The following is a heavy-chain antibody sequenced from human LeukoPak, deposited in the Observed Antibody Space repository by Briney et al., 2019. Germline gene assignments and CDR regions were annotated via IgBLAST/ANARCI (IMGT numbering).Heavy chain of an antibody. CDR2: IYPNNGAT. D-gene: IGHD3-10*01. CDR3: ARDGPAQMVDFDY. J-gene: IGHJ4*02. CDR1: GYTFSGTGWY. Sequence: ASVKVSCRASGYTFSGTGWYLYWLRQAPGQGLECMGWIYPNNGATAYAQKFQGRVAMTRDTSITTAYMELSRLRPDDTAVYYCARDGPAQMVDFDYWGQGTLVTVSS. V-gene: IGHV1-2*02.